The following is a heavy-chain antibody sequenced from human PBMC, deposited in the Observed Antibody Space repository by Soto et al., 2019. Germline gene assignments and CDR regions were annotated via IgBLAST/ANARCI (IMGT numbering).Heavy chain of an antibody. CDR1: GGSISSSSYY. CDR3: ARLFHDYGDYGFDY. V-gene: IGHV4-39*01. CDR2: IYYSGST. J-gene: IGHJ4*02. D-gene: IGHD4-17*01. Sequence: SETLSLTCTVSGGSISSSSYYWGWIRQPPGKGLEWIGSIYYSGSTYYSPSLKSRVTISVDTPKNQFSLKLSSATAADTAVYYCARLFHDYGDYGFDYWGQGTLVTVSS.